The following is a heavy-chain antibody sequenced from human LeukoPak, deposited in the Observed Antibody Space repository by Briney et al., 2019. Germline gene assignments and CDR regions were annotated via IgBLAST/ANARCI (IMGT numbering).Heavy chain of an antibody. D-gene: IGHD3-10*01. CDR1: GYSFTSYW. V-gene: IGHV5-51*01. J-gene: IGHJ6*02. CDR2: IYPGDSDT. Sequence: GESLKISCKGSGYSFTSYWIGWVRQMPGKGLEWMGIIYPGDSDTRYSPSFQGQVTISADKSISTAYLQWSSLKASDTAVYYCARLGSGSYYNYYYYGMDVWGQGTTVTVSS. CDR3: ARLGSGSYYNYYYYGMDV.